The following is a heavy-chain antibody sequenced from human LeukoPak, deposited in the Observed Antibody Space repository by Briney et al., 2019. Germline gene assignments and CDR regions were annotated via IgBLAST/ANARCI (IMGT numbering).Heavy chain of an antibody. Sequence: SETLSVTCTVSGGSISSYYWRWIRQPPGKGLEWIGYIYYSGSGSTNYSPSLKSRVTISVDTSKNQFSLKLSSVTAADTALYYCARVNLGEYYFDYWGQGTLVTVS. CDR3: ARVNLGEYYFDY. CDR1: GGSISSYY. CDR2: IYYSGSGST. V-gene: IGHV4-59*01. J-gene: IGHJ4*02.